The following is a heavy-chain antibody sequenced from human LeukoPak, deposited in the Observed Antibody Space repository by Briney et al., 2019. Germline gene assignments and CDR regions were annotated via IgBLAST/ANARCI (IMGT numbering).Heavy chain of an antibody. CDR3: AKVEYSGYDSGIYGMDV. Sequence: PGGSLRLSCAASGFTFSSYAMSWVRQAPGKGLEWVSAISGSGGSTYYADSVKGRFTISRDNSKNTLYLQMNSLRAEDTAVYYCAKVEYSGYDSGIYGMDVWGQGTTVTVSS. V-gene: IGHV3-23*01. D-gene: IGHD5-12*01. J-gene: IGHJ6*02. CDR1: GFTFSSYA. CDR2: ISGSGGST.